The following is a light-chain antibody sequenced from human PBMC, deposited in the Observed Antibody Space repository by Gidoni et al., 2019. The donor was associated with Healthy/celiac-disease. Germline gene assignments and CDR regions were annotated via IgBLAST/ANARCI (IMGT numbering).Light chain of an antibody. J-gene: IGKJ4*01. CDR2: AAS. CDR3: QQSYSTPLLT. Sequence: DIQMTPSPSSLSASVGDRVTITCRASQSISSYLNWYQQKPGKAPKRLIYAASSLQSGVPSRFSGSGSGTDFTLTISSLQPEDFATYYCQQSYSTPLLTFGGXTKVEIK. CDR1: QSISSY. V-gene: IGKV1-39*01.